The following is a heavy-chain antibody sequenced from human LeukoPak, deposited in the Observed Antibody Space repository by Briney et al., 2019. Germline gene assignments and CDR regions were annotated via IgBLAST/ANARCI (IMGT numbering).Heavy chain of an antibody. V-gene: IGHV3-7*03. CDR3: ARGEFGDLRYDY. J-gene: IGHJ4*02. CDR1: GFTFSSYA. Sequence: PGGSLRLSCAASGFTFSSYAMSWVRQAPGEGLEWVANIKADGSVRFYVDSVEGRFTIFRDNVKNSLYLQMNSLRVEDTAMYYCARGEFGDLRYDYWGQGSLVTVSS. CDR2: IKADGSVR. D-gene: IGHD4-17*01.